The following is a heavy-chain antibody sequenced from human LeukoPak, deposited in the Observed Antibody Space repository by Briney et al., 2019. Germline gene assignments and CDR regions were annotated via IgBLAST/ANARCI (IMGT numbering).Heavy chain of an antibody. J-gene: IGHJ4*02. V-gene: IGHV4-59*01. Sequence: SETLSLTCTVSGGSISNYYWSWIRQPPGKGLEWIGYIYDSGATNYNPSLRSRVTISVDTSNNQFSLNLRSVTAADTAIYYCARKSPTSGSYGWYFDYWGQGALVTVSS. CDR2: IYDSGAT. D-gene: IGHD1-26*01. CDR3: ARKSPTSGSYGWYFDY. CDR1: GGSISNYY.